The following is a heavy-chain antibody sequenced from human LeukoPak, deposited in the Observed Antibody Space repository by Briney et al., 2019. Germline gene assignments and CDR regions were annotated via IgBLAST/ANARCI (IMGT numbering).Heavy chain of an antibody. CDR1: GYTLTSYY. D-gene: IGHD4-17*01. Sequence: ASVKVSCKASGYTLTSYYMHWVRQAPGQGLEWMGIINPSGGSTSYAQKFQGRVTMTRDTSISTAYMELSRLRSDDTAVYYCARDAKTVTTDPETVYYYYMDVWGKGTTVTVSS. CDR2: INPSGGST. V-gene: IGHV1-46*01. CDR3: ARDAKTVTTDPETVYYYYMDV. J-gene: IGHJ6*03.